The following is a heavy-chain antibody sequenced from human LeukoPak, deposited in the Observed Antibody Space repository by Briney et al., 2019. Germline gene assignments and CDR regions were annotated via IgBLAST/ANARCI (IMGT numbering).Heavy chain of an antibody. J-gene: IGHJ5*02. CDR2: IIPIFGTA. CDR1: GGTFSSYA. CDR3: ARDVHGDYGSGWFDP. Sequence: SVKVSCKASGGTFSSYAISWVRQAPGQGLEWMGRIIPIFGTANYAQKFQGRVTITTDESTSTAYMELSSLRSEDTAVYYCARDVHGDYGSGWFDPWGQGTLVSVSS. D-gene: IGHD4-17*01. V-gene: IGHV1-69*05.